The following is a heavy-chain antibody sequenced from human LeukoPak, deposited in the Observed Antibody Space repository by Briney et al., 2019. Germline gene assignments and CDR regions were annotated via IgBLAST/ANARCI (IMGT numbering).Heavy chain of an antibody. CDR2: INPSGGRT. V-gene: IGHV1-46*01. CDR3: ARLVVPRPDYGMDV. D-gene: IGHD2-15*01. Sequence: ASVKVSCKASGYTFTSDYMHWGRQAPRQGLEWMGRINPSGGRTSYAQKFQGRVTMTRDTSTSTVYMELSSLRSEDTAVYYCARLVVPRPDYGMDVWGQGTTVTVSS. J-gene: IGHJ6*02. CDR1: GYTFTSDY.